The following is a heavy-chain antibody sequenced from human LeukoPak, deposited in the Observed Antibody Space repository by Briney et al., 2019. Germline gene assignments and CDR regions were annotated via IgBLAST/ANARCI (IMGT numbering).Heavy chain of an antibody. CDR2: IIPIFGTA. CDR1: GYTFTSYG. CDR3: ARVRYSSSSRVEEFDY. D-gene: IGHD6-6*01. J-gene: IGHJ4*02. V-gene: IGHV1-69*13. Sequence: ASVKVSCKASGYTFTSYGISWMRQAPGQGLEWMGGIIPIFGTANYAQKFQGRVTITADESTSTAYMELSSLRSEDTAVYYCARVRYSSSSRVEEFDYWGQGTLVTVSS.